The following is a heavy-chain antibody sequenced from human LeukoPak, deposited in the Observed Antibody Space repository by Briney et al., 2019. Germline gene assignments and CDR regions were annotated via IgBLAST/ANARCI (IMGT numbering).Heavy chain of an antibody. V-gene: IGHV4-39*07. D-gene: IGHD4-23*01. J-gene: IGHJ4*02. CDR1: GGSISSSSYY. CDR2: IYYSGST. CDR3: ARLDYGGNSRSFDY. Sequence: SETLSLTCTVSGGSISSSSYYWGWIRQPPGKGLEWIGGIYYSGSTYYNPSLKSRVTISVDTSKNQFSLKLTSVTAADTAVYYCARLDYGGNSRSFDYWGQGTLVTVSS.